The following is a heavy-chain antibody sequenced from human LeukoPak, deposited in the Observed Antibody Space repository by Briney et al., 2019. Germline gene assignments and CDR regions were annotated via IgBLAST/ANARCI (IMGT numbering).Heavy chain of an antibody. D-gene: IGHD3-3*01. V-gene: IGHV4-34*01. Sequence: SETLSLTCAVYGGSFGGYWSWIRPPPGKGLEWFGKINHSGSTSYNPSLKSRVSISADASQNQFSLKLSSVTAADTAVYYCARVSPDFWNDYLDYFDYWGQGTLVTVSS. J-gene: IGHJ4*02. CDR3: ARVSPDFWNDYLDYFDY. CDR2: INHSGST. CDR1: GGSFGGY.